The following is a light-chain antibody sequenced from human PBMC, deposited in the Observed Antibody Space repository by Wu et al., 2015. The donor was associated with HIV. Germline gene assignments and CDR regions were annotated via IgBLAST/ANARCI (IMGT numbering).Light chain of an antibody. V-gene: IGKV3-20*01. Sequence: EIVLTQSPGTLSLSPGERATLSCRASQSVTSSYLAWYQQKPGQAPRLLIYGASSRATGIPDRFSGSGSGTDFTLTISRLEPEDFAVYYCHQYGYSPPTFGQGPRWKSN. CDR2: GAS. CDR3: HQYGYSPPT. J-gene: IGKJ1*01. CDR1: QSVTSSY.